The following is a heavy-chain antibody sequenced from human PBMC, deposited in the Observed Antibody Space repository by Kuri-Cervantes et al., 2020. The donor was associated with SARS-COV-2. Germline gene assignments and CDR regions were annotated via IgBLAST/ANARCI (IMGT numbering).Heavy chain of an antibody. CDR2: IRYDGSNK. D-gene: IGHD3-10*01. V-gene: IGHV3-30*02. CDR3: ARKGSGSYELDP. Sequence: LSLTCAASGLTFSGDDMHWVRQAPGKGLEWVAFIRYDGSNKYYADSVKGRFTISRDNSKTTLYLQMNSLRAEDTAVYYCARKGSGSYELDPWGQGTLVTVSS. CDR1: GLTFSGDD. J-gene: IGHJ5*02.